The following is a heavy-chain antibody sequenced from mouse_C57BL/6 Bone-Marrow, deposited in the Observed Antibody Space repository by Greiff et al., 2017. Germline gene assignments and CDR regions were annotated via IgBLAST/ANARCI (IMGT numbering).Heavy chain of an antibody. V-gene: IGHV2-5*01. CDR2: TWRGGST. CDR3: ANYAMDY. Sequence: VQLQQSGPGLVQPSQSLSITCTVPGFPSNSYGVHWVRQSPGKGLEWLGVTWRGGSTDYNAAFMSRLSITKDNSKSQVFFKTNSLRADDTAVYYCANYAMDYWGQGTSVTVSS. J-gene: IGHJ4*01. CDR1: GFPSNSYG.